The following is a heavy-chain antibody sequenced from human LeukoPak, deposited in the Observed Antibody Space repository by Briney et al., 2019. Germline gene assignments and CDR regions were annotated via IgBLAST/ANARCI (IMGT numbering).Heavy chain of an antibody. Sequence: GWSLRLSCAASGFTFSSYTIKWVRQAPRKGLKWVSSICSRHSYIYYADSVKGRFDISRDNAKNSLYPKMDRLRAGVTALQYCSRGLGSYAYSDAFDIWGQGTMVTVSS. CDR3: SRGLGSYAYSDAFDI. V-gene: IGHV3-21*01. CDR1: GFTFSSYT. D-gene: IGHD5-18*01. J-gene: IGHJ3*02. CDR2: ICSRHSYI.